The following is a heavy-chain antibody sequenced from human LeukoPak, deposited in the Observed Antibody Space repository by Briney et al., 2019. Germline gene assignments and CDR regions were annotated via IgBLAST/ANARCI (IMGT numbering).Heavy chain of an antibody. V-gene: IGHV3-30*01. D-gene: IGHD3-3*01. CDR1: GFTFSSYA. CDR2: ISYDGSNK. CDR3: ARGTNFWSGYRWFDP. Sequence: GGSLRLSCEASGFTFSSYAMHWVRQAPGEGLDWVALISYDGSNKYFADSVKGRFTISRDNSKNTLYLEMNSLRAEDTAVYYGARGTNFWSGYRWFDPWGQGTLVTVSS. J-gene: IGHJ5*02.